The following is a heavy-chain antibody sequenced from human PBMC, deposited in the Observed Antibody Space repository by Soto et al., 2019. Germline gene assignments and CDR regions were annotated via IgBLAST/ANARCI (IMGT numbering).Heavy chain of an antibody. CDR3: ARDGGFGELKY. J-gene: IGHJ4*02. D-gene: IGHD3-10*01. Sequence: QVQLVQSGAELKKPGSSVTVSCKASGDTFSGYPINWVRQAPGEGLEWMGRIIPVFGTTNDAQRFEGRVTFTADESTNTASMELRGLLAEDTAVYDCARDGGFGELKYWGPGTLVTVSS. CDR1: GDTFSGYP. V-gene: IGHV1-69*18. CDR2: IIPVFGTT.